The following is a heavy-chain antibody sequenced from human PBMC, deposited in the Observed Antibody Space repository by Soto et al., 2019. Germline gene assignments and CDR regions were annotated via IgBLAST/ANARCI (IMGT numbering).Heavy chain of an antibody. CDR2: MNPNSGNT. CDR3: ARYCSGGSCYGTEYYYYMDV. J-gene: IGHJ6*03. D-gene: IGHD2-15*01. V-gene: IGHV1-8*01. CDR1: GYTFTSYD. Sequence: ASVKVSCKASGYTFTSYDINWVRQATGQGLEWMGWMNPNSGNTGYAQKFQGRVTMTRNTSISTAYMELSSLRSEDTAVYYCARYCSGGSCYGTEYYYYMDVWGKGTTVTVSS.